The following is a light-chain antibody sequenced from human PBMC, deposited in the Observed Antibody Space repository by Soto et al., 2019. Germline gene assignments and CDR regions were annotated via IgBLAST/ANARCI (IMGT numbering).Light chain of an antibody. V-gene: IGKV3-20*01. CDR1: QSVSSNY. J-gene: IGKJ2*01. Sequence: TQSPSTLSLSPGQRATLSCRASQSVSSNYLAWYQQKPGQAPRLLIHGASSRATAIPDRFSGSGSGTDFTLTISRLEPEDFAMYYCQQYGTSPQTFGQGTKVEIK. CDR2: GAS. CDR3: QQYGTSPQT.